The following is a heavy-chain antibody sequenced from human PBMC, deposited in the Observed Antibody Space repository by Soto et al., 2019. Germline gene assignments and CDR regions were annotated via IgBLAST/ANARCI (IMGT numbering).Heavy chain of an antibody. J-gene: IGHJ4*02. CDR2: IYPGDSDT. D-gene: IGHD3-16*01. Sequence: PGESLKISCNGSGYIFANYWIAWVRQMPGKGLEWMGIIYPGDSDTKYSPSFQGQVTISVDRSISTAYLQWSSLKASDTAMYYCARHLYDYLDYWGQETLVTVSS. CDR1: GYIFANYW. CDR3: ARHLYDYLDY. V-gene: IGHV5-51*01.